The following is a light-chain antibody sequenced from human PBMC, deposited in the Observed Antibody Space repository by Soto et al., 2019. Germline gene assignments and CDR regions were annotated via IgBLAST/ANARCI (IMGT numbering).Light chain of an antibody. V-gene: IGKV1-6*01. CDR2: TTS. CDR1: QGIRND. CDR3: LQDYKFPRA. Sequence: IQMTQSPAALNASVGARATITCRASQGIRNDLGWYQQKPGKAPKLLIYTTSSLQSGVPSRFSFSGSGTDFTLTCSIRKPEELATYYRLQDYKFPRACGQGTKVDIK. J-gene: IGKJ2*01.